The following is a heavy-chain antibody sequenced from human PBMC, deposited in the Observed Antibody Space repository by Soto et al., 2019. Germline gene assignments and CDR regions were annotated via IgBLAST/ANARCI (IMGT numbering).Heavy chain of an antibody. CDR1: GFTFSSYA. CDR2: ISGSGGST. V-gene: IGHV3-23*01. J-gene: IGHJ4*02. D-gene: IGHD3-9*01. Sequence: GGSLRLSCAASGFTFSSYAMSWVRQAPGKGLEWVSAISGSGGSTYYADSVKGRFTISRDNSKNTLYLQMNSLRAEDTAVYYCANSQLILLAFDYWGQGTLVTVSS. CDR3: ANSQLILLAFDY.